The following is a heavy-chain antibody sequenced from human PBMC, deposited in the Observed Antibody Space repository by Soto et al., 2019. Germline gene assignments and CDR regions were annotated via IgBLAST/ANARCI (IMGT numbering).Heavy chain of an antibody. D-gene: IGHD1-1*01. CDR1: GFSFSTYG. V-gene: IGHV3-23*01. CDR2: VSGGSGVT. CDR3: ANWNGHGDY. J-gene: IGHJ4*02. Sequence: EVQLLESGGGLVQPGGSLRISCAVSGFSFSTYGVTWVRQAPGKGLEWVSGVSGGSGVTHYADSVKGRFTITVDNSKNTVYLHMNSLRVEDTAVYYCANWNGHGDYWGQGTLVTVSS.